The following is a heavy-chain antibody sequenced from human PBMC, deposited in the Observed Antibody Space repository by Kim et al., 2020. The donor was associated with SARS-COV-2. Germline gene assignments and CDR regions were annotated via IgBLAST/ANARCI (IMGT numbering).Heavy chain of an antibody. CDR3: ASPKPDY. CDR2: YRDGNS. J-gene: IGHJ4*02. Sequence: YRDGNSYYEDSVKGRFTISRDNSKNTLYLQMNSLRGDDTAVYYCASPKPDYWGQGTLVTVSS. V-gene: IGHV3-66*01.